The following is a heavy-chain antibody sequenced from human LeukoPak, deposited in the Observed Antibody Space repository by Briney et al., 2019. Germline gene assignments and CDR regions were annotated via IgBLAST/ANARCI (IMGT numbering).Heavy chain of an antibody. CDR1: GGSISSSSYY. D-gene: IGHD3-22*01. V-gene: IGHV4-39*07. J-gene: IGHJ3*02. CDR3: AKAVVVSTTRLGPFDT. CDR2: IYYSGST. Sequence: SETLSLTCTVSGGSISSSSYYWGWIRQPPGKGLEWIGSIYYSGSTYYNPSLKSRVTISVDTSKNQFSLKLSSVTAADMAVYYCAKAVVVSTTRLGPFDTWGQGTMVTVSS.